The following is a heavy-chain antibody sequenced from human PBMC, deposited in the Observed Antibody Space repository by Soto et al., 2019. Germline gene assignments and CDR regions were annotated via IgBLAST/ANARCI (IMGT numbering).Heavy chain of an antibody. D-gene: IGHD4-17*01. V-gene: IGHV4-31*03. J-gene: IGHJ4*02. Sequence: QVQLQESGPGLLKPSQTLSLTCTVSGGSIRSGGYYWSWIRQHPGKGLEWIGYIYYSGSTYYNPSLKGRVTISVDTSKNQLSLKLSSVTAADTAVYYCARTYGGTGDNFDYSGQGTLVTVSS. CDR3: ARTYGGTGDNFDY. CDR1: GGSIRSGGYY. CDR2: IYYSGST.